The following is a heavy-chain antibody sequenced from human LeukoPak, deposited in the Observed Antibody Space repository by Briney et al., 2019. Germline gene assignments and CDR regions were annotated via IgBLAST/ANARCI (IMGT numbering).Heavy chain of an antibody. CDR1: GGSVSSSDYY. V-gene: IGHV4-39*01. CDR3: ASRSGSFSDALDI. J-gene: IGHJ3*02. Sequence: SETLSLTCTVSGGSVSSSDYYWGWIRQPPGKGLEWIGSIYSSGATYYNPSLNSRVTISVDRSKNQFSLKLSSVTAADTAVYYCASRSGSFSDALDIWGQGTLVTVSS. D-gene: IGHD3-10*01. CDR2: IYSSGAT.